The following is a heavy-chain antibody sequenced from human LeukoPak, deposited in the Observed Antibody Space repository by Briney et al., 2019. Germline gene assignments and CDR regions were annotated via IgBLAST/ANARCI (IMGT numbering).Heavy chain of an antibody. CDR2: IYSGGST. D-gene: IGHD3-22*01. CDR1: GFTFSSNY. CDR3: ARSNYYDSSGYAYDY. J-gene: IGHJ4*02. V-gene: IGHV3-53*01. Sequence: PGGSLRLSCAASGFTFSSNYMSWVRQAPGKGLEWVSVIYSGGSTYYADSVKGRFTISRDNSKNTLYLQMNSLRAEDTAVYYCARSNYYDSSGYAYDYWGQGTLVTVSS.